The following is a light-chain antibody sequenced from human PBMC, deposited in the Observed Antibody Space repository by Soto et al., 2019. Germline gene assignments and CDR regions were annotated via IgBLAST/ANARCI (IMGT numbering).Light chain of an antibody. CDR3: QQYNTWPPYT. Sequence: EIVMTQSPATLSVSPGERVTLSCRASRSVGSNLAWYHQKPGQAPRLLIYDASTRATGLPARFSGSGSGTDFTLTISNLQSEDFAVYYCQQYNTWPPYTFGPGTKVDIK. CDR1: RSVGSN. V-gene: IGKV3-15*01. J-gene: IGKJ2*01. CDR2: DAS.